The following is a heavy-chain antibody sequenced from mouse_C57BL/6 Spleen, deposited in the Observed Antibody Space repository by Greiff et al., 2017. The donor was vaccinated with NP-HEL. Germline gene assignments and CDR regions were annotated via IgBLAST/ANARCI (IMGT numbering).Heavy chain of an antibody. CDR1: GFTFSDYG. CDR2: ISNLAYSI. V-gene: IGHV5-15*01. CDR3: ARRSGAGHFDY. D-gene: IGHD3-3*01. Sequence: EVHLVESGGGLVQPGGSLKLSCAASGFTFSDYGMAWVRQAPRKGPEWVAFISNLAYSIYYADTVTGRFTISRENAKNTLYLEMSSLRSEDTAMYYCARRSGAGHFDYWGQGTTLTVSS. J-gene: IGHJ2*01.